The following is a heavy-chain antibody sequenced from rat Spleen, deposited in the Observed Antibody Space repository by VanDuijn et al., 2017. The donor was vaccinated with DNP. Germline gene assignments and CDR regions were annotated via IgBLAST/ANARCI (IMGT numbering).Heavy chain of an antibody. CDR3: ARDTQYRFDY. D-gene: IGHD3-5*01. J-gene: IGHJ2*01. Sequence: EVELVESGGGLVQPGRSLKLSCVASGFSFRNYYMAWVRQAPKKGLEWVAIISHSDGRSYYPDSVKVRFTISRDNAKSSLYLQMNSLKSEDTATYYCARDTQYRFDYWGQGVMVTVSS. CDR2: ISHSDGRS. CDR1: GFSFRNYY. V-gene: IGHV5-20*01.